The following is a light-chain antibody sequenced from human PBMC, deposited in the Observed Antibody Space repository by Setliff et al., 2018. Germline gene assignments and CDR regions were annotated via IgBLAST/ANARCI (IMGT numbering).Light chain of an antibody. CDR2: GAS. Sequence: EIVLTQSPGTLSLSPGERATLSCRASQSVSSNYLAWYQQKPGQAPRLLISGASSRATGIPDRFSGSGSGTDFTLTISRLEAEDFAVYHCQQYASSPPNVGGGTKVDIK. CDR3: QQYASSPPN. CDR1: QSVSSNY. V-gene: IGKV3-20*01. J-gene: IGKJ4*01.